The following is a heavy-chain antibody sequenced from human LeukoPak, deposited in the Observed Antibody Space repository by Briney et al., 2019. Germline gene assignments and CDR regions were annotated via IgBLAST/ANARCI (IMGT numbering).Heavy chain of an antibody. V-gene: IGHV3-23*01. Sequence: GGSLILSCEASGFTFSSYAMSWVRQAPGKGLEWVSVISGSGDSTYYADSVEGRCTSSRDNSKDALYLQMNSLTAEDTAVYYCARVGYSGYDYDYWGQGTLVTVSS. D-gene: IGHD5-12*01. CDR3: ARVGYSGYDYDY. CDR2: ISGSGDST. CDR1: GFTFSSYA. J-gene: IGHJ4*02.